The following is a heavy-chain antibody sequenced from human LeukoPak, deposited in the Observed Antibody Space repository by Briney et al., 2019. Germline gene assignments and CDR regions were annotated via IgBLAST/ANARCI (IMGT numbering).Heavy chain of an antibody. CDR3: ARDRNYDSSGYYDY. V-gene: IGHV3-20*04. J-gene: IGHJ4*02. D-gene: IGHD3-22*01. Sequence: GGSLRLSCAASGFTFDDYGMSWVRQAPGKGLEWVSGINWNGGSTGYADSVKGRFTISRDNAKNSLYLQMNSLRAEDTALYYCARDRNYDSSGYYDYWGQGTLVTVSS. CDR2: INWNGGST. CDR1: GFTFDDYG.